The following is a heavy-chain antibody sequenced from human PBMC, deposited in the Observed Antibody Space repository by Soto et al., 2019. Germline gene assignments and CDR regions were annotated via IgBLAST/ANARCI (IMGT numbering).Heavy chain of an antibody. CDR3: ARRGGRSPFDY. D-gene: IGHD1-26*01. J-gene: IGHJ4*02. Sequence: PSETLSLTCTVSGDSISSNYWSWIRQPPGKGLEWIGYFHYSANTNYNPSLKSRVIISVDTSKNQFFLKLSSVTAADTAVYYCARRGGRSPFDYWGQGTLVTVSS. CDR1: GDSISSNY. CDR2: FHYSANT. V-gene: IGHV4-59*12.